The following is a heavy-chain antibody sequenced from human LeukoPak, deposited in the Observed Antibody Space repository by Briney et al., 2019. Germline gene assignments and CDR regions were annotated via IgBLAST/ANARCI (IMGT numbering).Heavy chain of an antibody. CDR2: INHSGNT. CDR1: GGSISSYY. D-gene: IGHD2-2*01. CDR3: ARLGYCSSTSCWRGYYYGMDV. Sequence: SETLSLTCTVSGGSISSYYWSWIRQPPGKGLEWIGEINHSGNTNYNPSLKSRVTISVDTSKNQFSLKLSSVTAADTAVYYCARLGYCSSTSCWRGYYYGMDVWGQGTTVTVSS. J-gene: IGHJ6*02. V-gene: IGHV4-34*01.